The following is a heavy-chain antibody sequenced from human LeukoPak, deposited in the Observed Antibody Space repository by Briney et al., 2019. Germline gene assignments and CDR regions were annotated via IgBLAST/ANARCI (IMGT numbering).Heavy chain of an antibody. CDR3: AKPYGYFDY. D-gene: IGHD4-17*01. CDR1: GFTFSTYA. V-gene: IGHV3-23*01. J-gene: IGHJ4*02. Sequence: GGSLRLSCAASGFTFSTYAMTWVRQAPGKGLEWVSTLSNTGATTYYADSVKGRFTISRDNSKNTVYPQMNRLRAEDTAVYYCAKPYGYFDYWGQGTLVTVSS. CDR2: LSNTGATT.